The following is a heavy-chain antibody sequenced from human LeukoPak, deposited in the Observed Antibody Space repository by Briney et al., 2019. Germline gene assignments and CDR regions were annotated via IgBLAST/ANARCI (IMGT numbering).Heavy chain of an antibody. Sequence: SVKASCKVSGYTLTELSMHWVRQAPGKGLEWMGGFDPEDGETIYAQKFQGRVTMTEDTSTETAYMELSSLRSEDTAVYYCATRLYVGGQWWKYYFDYWGQGTLVTVSS. D-gene: IGHD2-15*01. CDR2: FDPEDGET. V-gene: IGHV1-24*01. CDR1: GYTLTELS. J-gene: IGHJ4*02. CDR3: ATRLYVGGQWWKYYFDY.